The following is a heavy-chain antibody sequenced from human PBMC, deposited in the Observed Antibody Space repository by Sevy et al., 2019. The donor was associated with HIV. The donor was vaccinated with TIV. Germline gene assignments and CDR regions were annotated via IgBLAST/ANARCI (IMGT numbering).Heavy chain of an antibody. CDR2: FDPEDGET. CDR1: GYTLTELS. D-gene: IGHD4-4*01. Sequence: ASVKVSCKVSGYTLTELSMHWVRQAPGKGLEWMGGFDPEDGETIYAQKFQGRVTMTEDTSTDTAYMELSSLRSEETAVYYCATWGYSKVGYYYYYGMDVWGQGTTVTVSS. CDR3: ATWGYSKVGYYYYYGMDV. V-gene: IGHV1-24*01. J-gene: IGHJ6*02.